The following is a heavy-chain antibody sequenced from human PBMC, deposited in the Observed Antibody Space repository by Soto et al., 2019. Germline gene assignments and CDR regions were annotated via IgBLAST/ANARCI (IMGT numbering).Heavy chain of an antibody. J-gene: IGHJ6*02. CDR2: INHSGST. Sequence: SDPLSPTFDPYGWPFRAYYWSRLRQPPGKGLEWIGEINHSGSTNYNPSLKSRVTISVDTSKNQFSLKLSSVTAADTAVYYCARERITMVRGVTYYYYGMDVWGQGTTVT. D-gene: IGHD3-10*01. CDR1: GWPFRAYY. CDR3: ARERITMVRGVTYYYYGMDV. V-gene: IGHV4-34*01.